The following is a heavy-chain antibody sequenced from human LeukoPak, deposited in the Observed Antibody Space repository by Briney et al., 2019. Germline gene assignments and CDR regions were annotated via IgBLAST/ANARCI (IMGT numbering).Heavy chain of an antibody. CDR3: TTSWGYYYDSSGYSILDY. Sequence: GESLRLSCAASGFTFSNAWMSWVRQAPGKGLEWVGRIKSKTDGGTTDYAAPVKGRFTISRDDSKNTLYLQMNSLKTEDTAVYYCTTSWGYYYDSSGYSILDYWGQGTLVTVSS. CDR1: GFTFSNAW. V-gene: IGHV3-15*01. J-gene: IGHJ4*02. CDR2: IKSKTDGGTT. D-gene: IGHD3-22*01.